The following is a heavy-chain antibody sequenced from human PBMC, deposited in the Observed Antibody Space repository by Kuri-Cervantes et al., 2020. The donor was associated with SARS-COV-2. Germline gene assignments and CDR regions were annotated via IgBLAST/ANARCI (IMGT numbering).Heavy chain of an antibody. J-gene: IGHJ3*02. D-gene: IGHD2-15*01. CDR1: GFTFSSYV. V-gene: IGHV3-30-3*01. CDR2: ISYDETNK. CDR3: TTDSRVVLIAFDI. Sequence: GGSLRLSCAAAGFTFSSYVMHWVRQAPGKGLEWVALISYDETNKYYADFVRGRFTISRDNPKNTLYLQMNSLKTEDTAVYYCTTDSRVVLIAFDIWGQGTMVTVSS.